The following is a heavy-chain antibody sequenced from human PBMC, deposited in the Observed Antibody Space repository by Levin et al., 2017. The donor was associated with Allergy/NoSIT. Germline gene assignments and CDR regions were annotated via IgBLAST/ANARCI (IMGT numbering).Heavy chain of an antibody. Sequence: LSLTCAASGFTFSNAWMSWVRQAPGKGLEWVGRIKSKTDGGTTDYAAPVKGRFTISRDDSKNTLYLQMNSLKTEDTAVYYCTTRPVTWIQLWLRTADAFDIWGQGTMVTVSS. J-gene: IGHJ3*02. D-gene: IGHD5-18*01. CDR3: TTRPVTWIQLWLRTADAFDI. V-gene: IGHV3-15*01. CDR1: GFTFSNAW. CDR2: IKSKTDGGTT.